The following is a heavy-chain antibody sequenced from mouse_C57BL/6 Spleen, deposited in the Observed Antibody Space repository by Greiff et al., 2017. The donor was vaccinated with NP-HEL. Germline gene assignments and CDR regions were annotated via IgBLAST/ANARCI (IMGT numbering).Heavy chain of an antibody. V-gene: IGHV3-6*01. CDR3: ATNDGSSYQAWFAY. Sequence: VQLQQSGPGLVKPSQSLSLTCTVTGYSITSCSYWYLIRQFPEDKLECMGYISYDGRNNYNPSLKNQISITRDTSKNQFFLKLISVTTEDAATYYCATNDGSSYQAWFAYWGQGTLVTVSA. CDR1: GYSITSCSY. J-gene: IGHJ3*01. CDR2: ISYDGRN. D-gene: IGHD1-1*01.